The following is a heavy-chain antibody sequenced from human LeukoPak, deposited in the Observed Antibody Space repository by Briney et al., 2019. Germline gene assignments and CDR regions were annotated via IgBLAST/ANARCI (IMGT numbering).Heavy chain of an antibody. Sequence: GTSLRLSCAASEFTFSNYAMHWVRQAPGKGLEGVAVISYDGSDKYNADSVQGRFTIARDNSKNTLYMQMSSLRADDTAVYYCARGPNVYGNSSGIIRDYYYYMDVWGKGTTVTVSS. J-gene: IGHJ6*03. CDR1: EFTFSNYA. D-gene: IGHD6-6*01. V-gene: IGHV3-30-3*01. CDR2: ISYDGSDK. CDR3: ARGPNVYGNSSGIIRDYYYYMDV.